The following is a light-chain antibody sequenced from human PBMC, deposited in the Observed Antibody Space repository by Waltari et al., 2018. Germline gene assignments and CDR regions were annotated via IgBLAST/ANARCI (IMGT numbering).Light chain of an antibody. CDR1: QSISSY. Sequence: IQMTQSPSSLSASVGDRVTITCRAIQSISSYFNCSHQKPGKAPNLLIYAASSLQSWVPSRFSGSGSGTEFTLTISSLQPEAFETYYCQQSYSTPWTFGQGTKVEIK. V-gene: IGKV1-39*01. CDR3: QQSYSTPWT. J-gene: IGKJ1*01. CDR2: AAS.